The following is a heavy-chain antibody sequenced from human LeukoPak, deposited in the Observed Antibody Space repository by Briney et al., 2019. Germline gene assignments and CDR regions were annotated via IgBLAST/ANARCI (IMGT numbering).Heavy chain of an antibody. CDR2: ISGSGGST. V-gene: IGHV3-23*01. CDR3: AKDPSLVVVVAADN. D-gene: IGHD2-15*01. J-gene: IGHJ4*02. Sequence: GGSLRLSCAASGFTFSSYAMSWVRQAPGKGLEWVSAISGSGGSTYYADSVKGRFTISRDNSKNTLYLQMNSLRAEDTAVYYCAKDPSLVVVVAADNWGQGTLVTVSS. CDR1: GFTFSSYA.